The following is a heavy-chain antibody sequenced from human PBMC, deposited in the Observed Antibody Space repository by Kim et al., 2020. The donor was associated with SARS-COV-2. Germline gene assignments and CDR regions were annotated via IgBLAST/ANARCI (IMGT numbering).Heavy chain of an antibody. J-gene: IGHJ6*02. Sequence: SETLSLTCTVSGGSISSYYWSWIRQPPGKGLEWIGYIYYSGSTNYNPSLKSRVTISVDTSKNQFSLKLSSVTAADTAVYYCARDKTYYYDSSGYYSGVNYCYGMDVWGQGTTVTVSS. D-gene: IGHD3-22*01. CDR2: IYYSGST. CDR1: GGSISSYY. CDR3: ARDKTYYYDSSGYYSGVNYCYGMDV. V-gene: IGHV4-59*13.